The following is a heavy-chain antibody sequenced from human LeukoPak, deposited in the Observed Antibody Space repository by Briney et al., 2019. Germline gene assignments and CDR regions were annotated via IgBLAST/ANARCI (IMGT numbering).Heavy chain of an antibody. CDR2: IWYDGSNK. D-gene: IGHD3-10*01. CDR3: TRDGGYYGSGSYYNPEYYFDY. Sequence: PGGSLGLSCAASGFTFSSYGMHWVRQAPGKGLEWVAVIWYDGSNKYYADSVKGRFTISRDNSKNTLYLQMNSLRAEDTAVYYCTRDGGYYGSGSYYNPEYYFDYWGQGTLVTVSS. CDR1: GFTFSSYG. V-gene: IGHV3-33*01. J-gene: IGHJ4*02.